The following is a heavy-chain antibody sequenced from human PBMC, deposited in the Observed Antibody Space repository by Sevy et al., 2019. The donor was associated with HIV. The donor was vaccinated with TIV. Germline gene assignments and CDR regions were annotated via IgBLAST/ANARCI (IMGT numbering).Heavy chain of an antibody. CDR2: TNPTSGET. J-gene: IGHJ4*02. CDR1: GYNFAGFY. V-gene: IGHV1-2*02. Sequence: ASVKVSCKASGYNFAGFYINWVRQAPGQGLEWMGRTNPTSGETNYAQKFQSRVTMTRDTSISTIYMELSSLRSDDTAVYYCARVLGYCGSINCPHIYWGQGTLVTVSS. D-gene: IGHD2-2*03. CDR3: ARVLGYCGSINCPHIY.